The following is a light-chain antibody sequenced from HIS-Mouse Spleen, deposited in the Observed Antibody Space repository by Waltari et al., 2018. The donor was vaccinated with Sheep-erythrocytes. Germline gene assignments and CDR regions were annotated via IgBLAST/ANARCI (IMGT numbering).Light chain of an antibody. CDR1: ALPKPY. V-gene: IGLV3-25*03. J-gene: IGLJ1*01. CDR3: QSADSSGTYV. CDR2: KDS. Sequence: SYELTQPPSVSVSPGQTARITCSGDALPKPYAYWYQQKPGQAPVVVIYKDSERPSVIPERFSGSSSGTTVTLTISGVQAEDEADYYCQSADSSGTYVFGTGTKVTVL.